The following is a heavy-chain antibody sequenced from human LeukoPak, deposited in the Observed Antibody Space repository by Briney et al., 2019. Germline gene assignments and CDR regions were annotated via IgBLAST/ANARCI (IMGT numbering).Heavy chain of an antibody. CDR1: GYTFTGYY. J-gene: IGHJ6*03. CDR3: ARGAIHYYYYYYMDV. CDR2: INPNSGGT. Sequence: ASVEVSCKASGYTFTGYYMHWVRQVPGQGLEWMGWINPNSGGTNYAQKFQGRVTMTRDTSISTAYMELSRLRSDDTAVYYCARGAIHYYYYYYMDVWGKGTTVTVSS. V-gene: IGHV1-2*02.